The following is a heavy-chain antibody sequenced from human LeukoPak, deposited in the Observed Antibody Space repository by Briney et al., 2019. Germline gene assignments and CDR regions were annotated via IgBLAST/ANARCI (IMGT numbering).Heavy chain of an antibody. CDR3: AREPHPYCSSTSCYSYYYYYYMDV. D-gene: IGHD2-2*02. Sequence: ASVKVSCKASGYTFTGYYMHWVRQAPGQGLEWMGWINPNSGGTNYAQKFQGRVTITADESTSTAYMELSSLRSEDTAVYYCAREPHPYCSSTSCYSYYYYYYMDVWGKGTTVTVSS. CDR1: GYTFTGYY. CDR2: INPNSGGT. J-gene: IGHJ6*03. V-gene: IGHV1-2*02.